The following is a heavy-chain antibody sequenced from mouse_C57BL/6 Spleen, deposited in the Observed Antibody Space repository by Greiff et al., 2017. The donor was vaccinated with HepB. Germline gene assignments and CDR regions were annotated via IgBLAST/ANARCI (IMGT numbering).Heavy chain of an antibody. CDR1: GYTFTDYG. CDR2: IDPETGGT. Sequence: QVQLQQSGAELVRPGASVTLSCKASGYTFTDYGMHWVKQTPVHGLEWIGAIDPETGGTAYNQKFKGKAILTADKSSSTAYMELRSLTSEDSAVYYCTSSYYAMDYWGQGTSVTVSS. J-gene: IGHJ4*01. CDR3: TSSYYAMDY. V-gene: IGHV1-15*01.